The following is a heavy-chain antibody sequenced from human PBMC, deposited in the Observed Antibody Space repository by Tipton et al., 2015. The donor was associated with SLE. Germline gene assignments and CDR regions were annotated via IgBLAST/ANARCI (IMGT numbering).Heavy chain of an antibody. J-gene: IGHJ4*02. CDR2: IYSSGST. V-gene: IGHV4-39*07. CDR3: VRGGTARVRPAASFDS. Sequence: GLVKPSETLSLTCTVSGASITSSSYFWGWIRQPPGEGLEWIGSIYSSGSTYNNPSLKSRVTISVDTSKNQFSLGLAAVTAADTAVYYCVRGGTARVRPAASFDSWGQGTLVTVSA. CDR1: GASITSSSYF. D-gene: IGHD2-2*01.